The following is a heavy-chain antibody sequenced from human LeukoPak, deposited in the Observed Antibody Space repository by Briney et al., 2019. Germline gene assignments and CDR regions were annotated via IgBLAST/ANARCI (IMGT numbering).Heavy chain of an antibody. Sequence: SETLSLTCTVSSGSITSISDYWGWIRQPPGKGLEWIGNIYYTGNTYYNPSLNSRVTISIEVSKSQFSLQLNSVTAADTAVYYCARHKVRDYMDVWGRGTTVIISS. D-gene: IGHD3-22*01. J-gene: IGHJ6*03. V-gene: IGHV4-39*01. CDR1: SGSITSISDY. CDR3: ARHKVRDYMDV. CDR2: IYYTGNT.